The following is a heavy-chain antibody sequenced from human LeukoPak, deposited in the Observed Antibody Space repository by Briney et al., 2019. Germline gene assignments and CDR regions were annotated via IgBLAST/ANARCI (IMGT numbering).Heavy chain of an antibody. D-gene: IGHD1-14*01. CDR2: INPGGSSI. CDR1: GFTFSSYW. V-gene: IGHV3-74*01. Sequence: GGSLRLSCAASGFTFSSYWMHWVRQVPGKGLVWVARINPGGSSITYADSVKGRFTISRDNAKNTPYLQMDRLRAEDTVVYYCARSNQADDYWGQGTLVTVSS. CDR3: ARSNQADDY. J-gene: IGHJ4*02.